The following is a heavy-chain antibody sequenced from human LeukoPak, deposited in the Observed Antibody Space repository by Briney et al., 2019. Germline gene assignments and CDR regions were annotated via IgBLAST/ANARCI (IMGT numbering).Heavy chain of an antibody. CDR2: IIPIFGTA. CDR3: ARARVVPAALYYFDY. Sequence: ASVKVSCKASGGTFSSYAISWVRQAPGQGLEWMGGIIPIFGTANYAQKFQGRVTITADESTSTAYMELSSLRSEDTAVYYCARARVVPAALYYFDYWGQGTLVTVSS. CDR1: GGTFSSYA. D-gene: IGHD2-2*01. V-gene: IGHV1-69*13. J-gene: IGHJ4*02.